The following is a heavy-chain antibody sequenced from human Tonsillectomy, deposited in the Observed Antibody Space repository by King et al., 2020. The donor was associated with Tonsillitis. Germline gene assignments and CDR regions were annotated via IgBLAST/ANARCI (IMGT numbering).Heavy chain of an antibody. Sequence: VQLVESVGGLVKPGGSLRLSCAASGFTFSDYYMSWIRQAPGKGLEGVSDISSIGSTIYYADSVKGRFTISRDNANNSLYLQMNSLRAEDTAVYYCARGTTNPPTDYWGQGTLVTVSS. CDR3: ARGTTNPPTDY. CDR2: ISSIGSTI. J-gene: IGHJ4*02. CDR1: GFTFSDYY. D-gene: IGHD1-14*01. V-gene: IGHV3-11*01.